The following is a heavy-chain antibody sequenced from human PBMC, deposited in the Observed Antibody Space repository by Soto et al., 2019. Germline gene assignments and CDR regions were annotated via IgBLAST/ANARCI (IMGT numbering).Heavy chain of an antibody. V-gene: IGHV4-39*01. CDR3: ARVLIVIDCISTSCYASGGDAFDI. J-gene: IGHJ3*02. CDR2: IYYSGST. CDR1: GGSISSSSYY. Sequence: QLQLQESGPGLVKPSETLSLTCTVSGGSISSSSYYWGWIRQPPGKGLEWIGSIYYSGSTYYNPSLKSRVTISVDPSKNQFSLKLSSVTAADTAVYYCARVLIVIDCISTSCYASGGDAFDIWGQGTMVTVSS. D-gene: IGHD2-2*01.